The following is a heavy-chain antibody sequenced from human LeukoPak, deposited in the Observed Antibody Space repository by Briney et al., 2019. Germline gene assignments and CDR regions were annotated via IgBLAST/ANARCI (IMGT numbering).Heavy chain of an antibody. V-gene: IGHV4-59*01. J-gene: IGHJ5*02. CDR3: AREGNSYGSNWFDP. CDR1: GGSISSYY. D-gene: IGHD5-18*01. CDR2: IYYSGST. Sequence: SETLSLTCTVFGGSISSYYWSWIRQPPGKGLEWIGYIYYSGSTNYNPSLKSRVTISVDTSKNQFSLKLSSVTAADTAVYYCAREGNSYGSNWFDPWGQGTLVTVSS.